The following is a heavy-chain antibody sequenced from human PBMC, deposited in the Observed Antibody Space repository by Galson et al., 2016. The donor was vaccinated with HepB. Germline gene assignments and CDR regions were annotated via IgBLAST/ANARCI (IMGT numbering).Heavy chain of an antibody. CDR3: ARDRYSTSRGPIHY. Sequence: SLRLSCAASGFTFSSYGMNWVRQAPGKGLEWVAVIWYDGSNKYYTDSVKGRFTISRDNSKNTLYLQMNRLRAEDTAVYYCARDRYSTSRGPIHYWGQGTLVTVSS. CDR2: IWYDGSNK. D-gene: IGHD5-12*01. J-gene: IGHJ4*02. CDR1: GFTFSSYG. V-gene: IGHV3-33*08.